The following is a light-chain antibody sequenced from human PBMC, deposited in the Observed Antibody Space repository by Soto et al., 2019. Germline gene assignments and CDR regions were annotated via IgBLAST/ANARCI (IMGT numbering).Light chain of an antibody. V-gene: IGLV1-40*01. CDR3: QSFHSSRSRWV. J-gene: IGLJ3*02. Sequence: QSVLTQPPSVSGAPGQRVTISCTGSSSNIWAGYDVHWYQQLPGPAPKLLIYGKSNRPSGVPDRFSGTKSGASASLAITGLQAYNGADYYCQSFHSSRSRWVFGGGTKLPVL. CDR2: GKS. CDR1: SSNIWAGYD.